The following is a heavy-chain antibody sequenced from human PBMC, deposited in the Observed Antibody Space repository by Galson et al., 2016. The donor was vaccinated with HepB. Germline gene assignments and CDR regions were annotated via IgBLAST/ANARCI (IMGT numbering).Heavy chain of an antibody. V-gene: IGHV3-64D*06. Sequence: SLRLSCATSGFTFKNYVMSWVRQAPGKGLEYVAGISSNGDTTYFADSVKGRFTISRDNSKNTVYLQLSSLRVDDTAVYYCVKDGYSGSYDYWGQGTLVTVSS. J-gene: IGHJ4*02. CDR2: ISSNGDTT. CDR1: GFTFKNYV. CDR3: VKDGYSGSYDY. D-gene: IGHD1-26*01.